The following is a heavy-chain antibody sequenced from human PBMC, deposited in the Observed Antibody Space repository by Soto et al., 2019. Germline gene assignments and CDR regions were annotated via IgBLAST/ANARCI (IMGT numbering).Heavy chain of an antibody. J-gene: IGHJ6*02. Sequence: SETLSLTCTVSGGSISSYYWSWIRQPPGKGLEWIGYIYYSGSTNYNPSLKSRVTISVDTSKNQFSLKLSSVTAADTAVYYCSGVTLSWGTYGMDVWGQGTTVTVYS. CDR2: IYYSGST. CDR1: GGSISSYY. D-gene: IGHD2-21*02. CDR3: SGVTLSWGTYGMDV. V-gene: IGHV4-59*01.